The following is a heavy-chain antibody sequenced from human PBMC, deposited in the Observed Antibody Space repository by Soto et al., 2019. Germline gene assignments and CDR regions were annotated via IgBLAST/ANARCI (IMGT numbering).Heavy chain of an antibody. J-gene: IGHJ4*02. D-gene: IGHD3-10*01. CDR2: IWFDGSNE. CDR1: GFTFSNHG. Sequence: QVQLVESGGGVVQPGRSLRLSCAASGFTFSNHGMHWVRQAPGKGLEWVAVIWFDGSNEYYADSVKGRFTISRDNSRNTLYLQINSLRAEDTAVYYCAKEGNLGLGEYYFDYWGQGTLVTVSS. CDR3: AKEGNLGLGEYYFDY. V-gene: IGHV3-33*06.